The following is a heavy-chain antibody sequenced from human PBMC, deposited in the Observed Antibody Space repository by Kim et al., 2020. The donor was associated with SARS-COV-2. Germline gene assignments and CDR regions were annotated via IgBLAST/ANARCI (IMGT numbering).Heavy chain of an antibody. Sequence: VKGRFTISRDNSKNTLYLQMNSLRAEDTAVYYCARARGYYGSGSHWFDPWGQGTLVTVSS. D-gene: IGHD3-10*01. CDR3: ARARGYYGSGSHWFDP. V-gene: IGHV3-66*01. J-gene: IGHJ5*02.